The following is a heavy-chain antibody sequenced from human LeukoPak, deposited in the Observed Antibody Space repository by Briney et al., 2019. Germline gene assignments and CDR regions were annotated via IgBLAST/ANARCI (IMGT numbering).Heavy chain of an antibody. J-gene: IGHJ4*02. V-gene: IGHV1-2*02. D-gene: IGHD3-10*01. Sequence: ASVKVSCKASGYTFTGYYMHWVRQAPGQGLEWMGWIDPNSGGTNYAQKFQGRVTMTRDTSISTAYMELSRLRSDDTAVYYCASLLVGSGSYLSWSQGTLVTVSS. CDR2: IDPNSGGT. CDR3: ASLLVGSGSYLS. CDR1: GYTFTGYY.